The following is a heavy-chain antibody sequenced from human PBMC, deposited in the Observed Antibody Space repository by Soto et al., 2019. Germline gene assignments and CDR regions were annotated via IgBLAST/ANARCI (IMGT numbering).Heavy chain of an antibody. Sequence: EVQLVQSGAEVKKPGESLKISCKGSGYRFTNYWIGWVRQMPGKGLEWMGIIYPGDSDTRYSPSFQGQVTISADKSSNTAYLQWSSLKASDTAMYYCARDYCGGTTCYEFDYWGQGTQVTVSS. CDR2: IYPGDSDT. CDR3: ARDYCGGTTCYEFDY. J-gene: IGHJ4*02. CDR1: GYRFTNYW. V-gene: IGHV5-51*01. D-gene: IGHD2-2*01.